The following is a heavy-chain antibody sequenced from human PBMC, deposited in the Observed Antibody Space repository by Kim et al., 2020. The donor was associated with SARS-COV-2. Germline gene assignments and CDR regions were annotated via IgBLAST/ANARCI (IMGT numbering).Heavy chain of an antibody. J-gene: IGHJ4*02. CDR2: ISNSGSSV. CDR1: GFTFSDYY. Sequence: GGSLRLSCAASGFTFSDYYMSWIRQAPGKGLEWVSHISNSGSSVYYADSVKGRFTLSRDNAKNSLYLQMNSLRAEDTAVYYCARPLGHGYSYGRLIDYWGQGTLVTVSP. D-gene: IGHD5-18*01. V-gene: IGHV3-11*04. CDR3: ARPLGHGYSYGRLIDY.